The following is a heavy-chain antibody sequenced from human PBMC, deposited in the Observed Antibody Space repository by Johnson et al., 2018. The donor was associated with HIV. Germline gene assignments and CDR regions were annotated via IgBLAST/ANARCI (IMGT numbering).Heavy chain of an antibody. D-gene: IGHD2-21*01. CDR1: GFTFSSYA. J-gene: IGHJ3*02. Sequence: VQLVESGGGVVQPGRSLRLSCAASGFTFSSYAMHWVRQAPAKGLKWVAVISYDGSNKYYADSVKGRFTISRDNSKNTLYLQMNSLRAEDTAVYYCAKDLAFAYCGGDCFSWSALSGPFDIWGQGTMVTVSS. CDR2: ISYDGSNK. V-gene: IGHV3-30*04. CDR3: AKDLAFAYCGGDCFSWSALSGPFDI.